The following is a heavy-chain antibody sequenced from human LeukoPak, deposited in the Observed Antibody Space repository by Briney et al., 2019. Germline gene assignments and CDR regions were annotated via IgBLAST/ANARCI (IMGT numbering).Heavy chain of an antibody. J-gene: IGHJ5*02. CDR3: ARHQRDVVVVPAAIRVYNWFDP. CDR1: GGSISNNSYF. D-gene: IGHD2-2*02. CDR2: IYYSGSA. Sequence: SETLSLTCTVSGGSISNNSYFWGWIRQPPGKGLEWIASIYYSGSAYYNPSPKSRVTISVDTSKNQFSLKLTSVTASDTAVYYCARHQRDVVVVPAAIRVYNWFDPWGQGTLVTVSS. V-gene: IGHV4-39*01.